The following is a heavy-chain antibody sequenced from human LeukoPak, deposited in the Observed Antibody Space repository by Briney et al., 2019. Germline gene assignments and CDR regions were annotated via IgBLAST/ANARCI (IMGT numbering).Heavy chain of an antibody. CDR1: GGSFSGYY. CDR2: INHSGST. V-gene: IGHV4-34*01. Sequence: SETLSLTCAVYGGSFSGYYWSWIRQPPGKGLEWIGEINHSGSTNYNPSLKSRVTISVDTSKNQFSLKLSSVTAADTAVYYCARRTRYYYYKDVWGKGTTVTVSS. D-gene: IGHD1-1*01. CDR3: ARRTRYYYYKDV. J-gene: IGHJ6*03.